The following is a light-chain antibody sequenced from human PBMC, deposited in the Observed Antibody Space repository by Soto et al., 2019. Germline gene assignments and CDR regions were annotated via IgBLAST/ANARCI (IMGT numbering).Light chain of an antibody. V-gene: IGLV1-40*01. CDR2: GNS. Sequence: QSVLTQPPSVSGAPGQKVIISCTGSSSNIGAGYDVNWYQQLPGTAPKLIIYGNSNRPSGVPDRLSGSKSGTSASLAITGLQVEDEADYYCQSYDSSLSAAVFGGGTKLTVL. J-gene: IGLJ2*01. CDR1: SSNIGAGYD. CDR3: QSYDSSLSAAV.